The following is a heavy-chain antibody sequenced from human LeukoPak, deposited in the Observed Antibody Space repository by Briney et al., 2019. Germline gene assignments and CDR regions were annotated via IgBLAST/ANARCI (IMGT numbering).Heavy chain of an antibody. CDR1: GDSISSNNFY. CDR3: ASNYYGSGSEANWFDP. V-gene: IGHV4-39*07. Sequence: SETLSLTCTVSGDSISSNNFYWDWIRQPPGKGLEWIGSVYYSGSTHYNPSLKSRVTISADTSKNQFSLKLSSVTAADTAVYYCASNYYGSGSEANWFDPWGQGTLVTVSS. D-gene: IGHD3-10*01. J-gene: IGHJ5*02. CDR2: VYYSGST.